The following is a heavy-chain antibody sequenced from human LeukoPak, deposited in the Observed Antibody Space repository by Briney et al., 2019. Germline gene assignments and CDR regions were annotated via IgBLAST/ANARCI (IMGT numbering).Heavy chain of an antibody. CDR3: ARDTYYYDSSGCFLFDY. CDR2: MNPNSGNT. CDR1: GYTFTSYD. V-gene: IGHV1-8*03. D-gene: IGHD3-22*01. Sequence: ASVKVSCKASGYTFTSYDINWVRQATGQGLEWMGWMNPNSGNTGYAQKFQGRVPITRNTSISTAYMELSILRSEDTAVYYCARDTYYYDSSGCFLFDYWGQGTLVTVSS. J-gene: IGHJ4*02.